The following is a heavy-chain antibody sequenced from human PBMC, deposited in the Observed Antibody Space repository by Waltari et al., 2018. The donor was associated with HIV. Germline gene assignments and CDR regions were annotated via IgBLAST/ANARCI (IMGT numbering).Heavy chain of an antibody. V-gene: IGHV4-59*11. Sequence: QVQLQESGPGLVKPSETLSLTCTVSGGPIRGQHWTWIRQPPGKGLEWIGYMQDSASPKYNPSLKSRVTISIDTSKNCFSLNLASVTAADTAVYYCARIRGIVEFDYWGQGTLVSVSS. D-gene: IGHD3-22*01. J-gene: IGHJ4*02. CDR1: GGPIRGQH. CDR2: MQDSASP. CDR3: ARIRGIVEFDY.